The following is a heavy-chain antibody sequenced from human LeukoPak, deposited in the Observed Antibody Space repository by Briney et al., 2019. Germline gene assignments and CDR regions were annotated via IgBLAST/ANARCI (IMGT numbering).Heavy chain of an antibody. J-gene: IGHJ6*02. CDR3: ARVIVVVPIGVYHGYAMDV. D-gene: IGHD2-2*01. CDR1: GDSISTGGYY. V-gene: IGHV4-31*01. Sequence: SHTLSLTCTVSGDSISTGGYYWAWIRQHRERGLEWIGYLYYSGSTHYNPSLQSLVTISVDTSKNQFSLNLNSVTAADTAVYYCARVIVVVPIGVYHGYAMDVWGQGTTVTVSS. CDR2: LYYSGST.